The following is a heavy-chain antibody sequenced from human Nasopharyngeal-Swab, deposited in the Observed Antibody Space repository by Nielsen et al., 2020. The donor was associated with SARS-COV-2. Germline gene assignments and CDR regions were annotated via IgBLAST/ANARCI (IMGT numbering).Heavy chain of an antibody. V-gene: IGHV1-69*10. Sequence: SVKVSCKTSGGSFTNSAINWVRQAPGQGLEWMGGIVPALGLPNYAQNFRGRVTIGADRSTTTSYLELSSLRSEDTAIYYCAREGEYGSYDAPDYWGQGTLVTVSS. J-gene: IGHJ4*02. CDR2: IVPALGLP. D-gene: IGHD3-10*01. CDR1: GGSFTNSA. CDR3: AREGEYGSYDAPDY.